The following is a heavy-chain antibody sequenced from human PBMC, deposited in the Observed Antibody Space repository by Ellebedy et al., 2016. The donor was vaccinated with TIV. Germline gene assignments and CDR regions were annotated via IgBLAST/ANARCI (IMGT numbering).Heavy chain of an antibody. CDR2: IYSGGST. Sequence: GESLKISCAASGFTASSNYMSWVRQAPGKGLEWVSVIYSGGSTYYADSVKGRFTISRDNSKNTLYLQMNSLRAEDTAVYYCARESFYDSSGLSREYYFDYWGQGTLVTVSS. V-gene: IGHV3-53*01. J-gene: IGHJ4*02. D-gene: IGHD3-22*01. CDR3: ARESFYDSSGLSREYYFDY. CDR1: GFTASSNY.